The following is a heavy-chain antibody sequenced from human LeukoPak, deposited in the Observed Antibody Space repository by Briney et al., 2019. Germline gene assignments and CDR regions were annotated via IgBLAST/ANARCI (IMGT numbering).Heavy chain of an antibody. D-gene: IGHD2-2*01. CDR3: ARDRCSSTSCPTFDY. Sequence: GGSLRLSCAASGFTFSSYWMSWVRQAPGKGLEWVANIKRDGSEEYYVDSVKGRFTISRDNAKNSLYLQMNSLRAEDTAVYYCARDRCSSTSCPTFDYWGQGTLVTVSS. J-gene: IGHJ4*02. V-gene: IGHV3-7*01. CDR2: IKRDGSEE. CDR1: GFTFSSYW.